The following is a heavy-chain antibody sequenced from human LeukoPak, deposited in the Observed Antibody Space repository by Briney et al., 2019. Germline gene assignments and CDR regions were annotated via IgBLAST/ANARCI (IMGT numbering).Heavy chain of an antibody. CDR3: ARDPGGVVYFDY. Sequence: GGSLRLSCAVSGFTFSNYDMHWVRQAPGKGVEWVVVIWYDGSNKYYADSVKGRFTISRDNSKNTLYLQMNTLRAEDTAVYYCARDPGGVVYFDYWGQGTLVTVSS. J-gene: IGHJ4*02. D-gene: IGHD2-8*01. CDR1: GFTFSNYD. CDR2: IWYDGSNK. V-gene: IGHV3-33*01.